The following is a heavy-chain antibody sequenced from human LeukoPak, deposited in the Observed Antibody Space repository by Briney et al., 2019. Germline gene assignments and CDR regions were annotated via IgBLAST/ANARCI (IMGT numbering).Heavy chain of an antibody. CDR1: GFIFSSYE. CDR2: ISSSGSTI. J-gene: IGHJ6*04. CDR3: ARASLRYFDWLLGTGMDV. Sequence: GGSLRLSCAASGFIFSSYEMNWVRQAPGKGLEWVSYISSSGSTIYYADSVKGRFTISRDNAKNSLYLQMNSLRAEDTAVYYCARASLRYFDWLLGTGMDVWGKGTTVTVSS. V-gene: IGHV3-48*03. D-gene: IGHD3-9*01.